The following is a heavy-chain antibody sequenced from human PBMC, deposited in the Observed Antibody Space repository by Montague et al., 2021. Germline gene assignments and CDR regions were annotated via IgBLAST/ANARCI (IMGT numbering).Heavy chain of an antibody. CDR3: AGSGGYCSGGRCDTFDY. V-gene: IGHV4-31*03. Sequence: TLSLTCSVSGGSISSGGFYWSWIRPHPGKGPEWIGSIYDSGSTNYNPSLKSRLTLSRDTSKNQVSLRLTSVTAAETSVYYCAGSGGYCSGGRCDTFDYWGQGTLVTVSS. D-gene: IGHD2-15*01. CDR2: IYDSGST. CDR1: GGSISSGGFY. J-gene: IGHJ4*02.